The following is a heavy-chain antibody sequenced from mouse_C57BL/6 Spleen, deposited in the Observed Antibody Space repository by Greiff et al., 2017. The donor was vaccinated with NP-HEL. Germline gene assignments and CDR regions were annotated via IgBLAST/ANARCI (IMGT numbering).Heavy chain of an antibody. V-gene: IGHV1-55*01. CDR3: ARQDSSGYVGVY. D-gene: IGHD3-2*02. CDR2: IYPGSGST. CDR1: GYTFTSYW. Sequence: QVQLQQPGAELVKPGASVKMSCKASGYTFTSYWITWVKQRPGQGLEWIGDIYPGSGSTNSNEKFKSKATLTVATSSSTAYMQLSSLTSEDSAVYYCARQDSSGYVGVYWGQGTLVTVSA. J-gene: IGHJ3*01.